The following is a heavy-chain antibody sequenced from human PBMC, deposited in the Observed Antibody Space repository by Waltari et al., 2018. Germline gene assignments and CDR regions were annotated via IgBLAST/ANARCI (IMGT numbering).Heavy chain of an antibody. CDR2: IIPKIGAS. J-gene: IGHJ4*02. V-gene: IGHV1-69*01. D-gene: IGHD2-2*01. CDR1: GGTFGRFA. Sequence: QVQLVQSGAEVKKPGSSVKVSCKASGGTFGRFAISWVRQAAGEGLEWLGGIIPKIGASNYAQKFQGRVTITADDSTSSAYIEVTSVSFEDTAVYFCATDTSPPYWGQGTLVIVSS. CDR3: ATDTSPPY.